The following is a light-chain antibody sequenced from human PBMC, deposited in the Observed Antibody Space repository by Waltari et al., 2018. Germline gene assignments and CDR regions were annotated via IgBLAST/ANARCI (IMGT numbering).Light chain of an antibody. CDR1: QSLLHANGKTY. CDR2: EVS. J-gene: IGKJ5*01. V-gene: IGKV2D-29*01. Sequence: DIVMTQTPLSLSVTPGQPASISCESSQSLLHANGKTYLYWYLQKPGQPPQLLMYEVSYRFSGVPVRFSGGGSGTDFTLKISRVEPEDVGVYYCMQAIQVPLTFGQGTRLDIK. CDR3: MQAIQVPLT.